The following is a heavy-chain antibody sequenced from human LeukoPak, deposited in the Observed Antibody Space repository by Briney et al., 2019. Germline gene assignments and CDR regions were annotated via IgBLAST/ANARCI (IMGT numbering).Heavy chain of an antibody. CDR3: ARHLSPYYGSGSYGSLDY. D-gene: IGHD3-10*01. CDR2: IYYSGST. J-gene: IGHJ4*02. V-gene: IGHV4-39*01. CDR1: GGSISSSSYY. Sequence: PSETLSLTCTVSGGSISSSSYYWGWIRQPPGKGLEWIGSIYYSGSTYYNPSLKIRVTISVDTSKNHFSLKLSSVTAADTAVYYCARHLSPYYGSGSYGSLDYWGQGTLVTVSS.